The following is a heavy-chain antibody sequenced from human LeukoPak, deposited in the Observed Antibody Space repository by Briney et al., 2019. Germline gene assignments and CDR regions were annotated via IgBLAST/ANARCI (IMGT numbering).Heavy chain of an antibody. V-gene: IGHV5-51*01. Sequence: GESLKISCKSSGYTFTSYWIGWVRQMPGEGLEWMGSIYPTDSDTRYSPSFQGQVTISADKSISTAYLQWSSLKASDTAMYYCARWDYDILTTHLNYWGQGTLVTVSS. CDR2: IYPTDSDT. CDR1: GYTFTSYW. D-gene: IGHD3-9*01. CDR3: ARWDYDILTTHLNY. J-gene: IGHJ4*02.